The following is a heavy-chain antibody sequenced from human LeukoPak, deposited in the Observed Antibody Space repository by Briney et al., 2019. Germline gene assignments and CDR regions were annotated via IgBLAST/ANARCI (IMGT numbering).Heavy chain of an antibody. D-gene: IGHD6-6*01. CDR2: ISGSGGTT. Sequence: PGGSLRLSCAASGFTFSSYAMSWVRQTPAMGLEWVSAISGSGGTTYYADSLKGRFTISRDNSKNTLYLQMNSLRAEDTAVYYCAKGSSSSRPYYFDFWGQGTLVTVSS. CDR3: AKGSSSSRPYYFDF. CDR1: GFTFSSYA. J-gene: IGHJ4*02. V-gene: IGHV3-23*01.